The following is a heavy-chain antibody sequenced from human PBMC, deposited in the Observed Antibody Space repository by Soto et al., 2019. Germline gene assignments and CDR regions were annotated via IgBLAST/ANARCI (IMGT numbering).Heavy chain of an antibody. Sequence: FSVKVSCKGSGCSFSSYAISWVRQAPGQGLEWMGGIIPIFGTANYAQKFQGRVTITADKSTSTAYMELSSLRSEDTAVYYCARSLGEYCSSTSCYKGRYYYYGMDVWGQGTTVTVSS. J-gene: IGHJ6*02. CDR1: GCSFSSYA. CDR2: IIPIFGTA. CDR3: ARSLGEYCSSTSCYKGRYYYYGMDV. D-gene: IGHD2-2*02. V-gene: IGHV1-69*06.